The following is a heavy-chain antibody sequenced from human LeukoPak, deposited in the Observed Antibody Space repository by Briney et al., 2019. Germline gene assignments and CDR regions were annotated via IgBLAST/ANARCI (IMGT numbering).Heavy chain of an antibody. D-gene: IGHD5-18*01. V-gene: IGHV1-69*13. CDR3: ARVTDTAMVPPWFDP. CDR2: IIPIFGTA. CDR1: GGTFSSYA. J-gene: IGHJ5*02. Sequence: RASVKVSCKASGGTFSSYAISWVRQAPGQGLEWMGGIIPIFGTANYAQKFQGRVTITADESTSTAYMELSSLRSEDTAVYYCARVTDTAMVPPWFDPWGQGTLVTVSS.